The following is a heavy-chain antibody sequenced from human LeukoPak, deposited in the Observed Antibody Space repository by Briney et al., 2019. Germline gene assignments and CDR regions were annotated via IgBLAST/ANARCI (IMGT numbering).Heavy chain of an antibody. CDR1: GFTVSSNY. V-gene: IGHV3-53*01. J-gene: IGHJ6*03. Sequence: PGGSLRDSCAASGFTVSSNYMSWVRQAPGKGLEWVSVIYSGGSTYYADSVKGRFTISRDNSKNTLYLQMNSLRAEDTAVYYCARGSVYYYYMDVWGKGTTVTVSS. CDR2: IYSGGST. CDR3: ARGSVYYYYMDV.